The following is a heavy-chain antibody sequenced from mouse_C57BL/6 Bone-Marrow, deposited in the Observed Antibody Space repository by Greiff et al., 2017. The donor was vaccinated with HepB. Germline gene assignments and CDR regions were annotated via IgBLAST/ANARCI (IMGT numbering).Heavy chain of an antibody. CDR3: ARVAKYGPMEAFDY. Sequence: EVKLQESGPELVKPGASVKIPCKASGYTFTDYNMDWVKQSHGKSLEWIGDINPNNGGTTYNQKFKGKATLTVDKSSSTAYMELRSLTSEDTAVYYCARVAKYGPMEAFDYWGQGTTLTVSS. CDR2: INPNNGGT. V-gene: IGHV1-18*01. CDR1: GYTFTDYN. D-gene: IGHD1-1*02. J-gene: IGHJ2*01.